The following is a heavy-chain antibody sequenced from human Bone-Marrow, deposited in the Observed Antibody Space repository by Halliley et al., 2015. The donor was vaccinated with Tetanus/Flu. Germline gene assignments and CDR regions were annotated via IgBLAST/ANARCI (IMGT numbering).Heavy chain of an antibody. CDR2: IWFNGIWT. V-gene: IGHV3-33*02. CDR3: SRDDDTNSRYSQFNY. Sequence: VIWFNGIWTSYAASVGGRFTISRDTSTNTVFLQMNSLRDEDTALYFCSRDDDTNSRYSQFNYWGQGTLVTVSS. J-gene: IGHJ4*02. D-gene: IGHD3-16*02.